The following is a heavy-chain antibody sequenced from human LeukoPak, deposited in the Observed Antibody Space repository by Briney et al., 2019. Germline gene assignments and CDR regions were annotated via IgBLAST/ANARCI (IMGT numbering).Heavy chain of an antibody. Sequence: SETLSLTCTVSSGSVSSYYWSWIRQPPAKGLEWMGFFSYSGSTKYNPSLKSRVTMSVDTSKNQFSLKLSSVTAADTAVYYCARMYSGTSYYFDYWGQGTLFTVSS. D-gene: IGHD1-26*01. CDR1: SGSVSSYY. CDR2: FSYSGST. CDR3: ARMYSGTSYYFDY. J-gene: IGHJ4*02. V-gene: IGHV4-59*02.